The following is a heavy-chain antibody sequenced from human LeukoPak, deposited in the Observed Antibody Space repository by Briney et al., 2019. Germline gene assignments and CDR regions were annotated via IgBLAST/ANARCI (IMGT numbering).Heavy chain of an antibody. CDR1: GGSISNYY. Sequence: SETLSLTCTVSGGSISNYYWSWIRQPPGKGLEWIGYIYYSGSTNYNPSLKSRVTISVDTSKNQFSLNLSSVTAADTAMYYCARDRSPEGYYDSSHWDYYHGMDVWGQGTTVTASS. CDR2: IYYSGST. J-gene: IGHJ6*02. D-gene: IGHD3-22*01. V-gene: IGHV4-59*01. CDR3: ARDRSPEGYYDSSHWDYYHGMDV.